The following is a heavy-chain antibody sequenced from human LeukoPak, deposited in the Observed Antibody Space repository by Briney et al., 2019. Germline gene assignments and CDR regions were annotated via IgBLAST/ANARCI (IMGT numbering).Heavy chain of an antibody. D-gene: IGHD4-23*01. CDR2: ISYDGSNK. Sequence: GGSLRLSCAASGFTFSSYGMHWVRQAPGKGLEWVAVISYDGSNKYYADSVKGRFTISRDNSKNTLYLQMNSLRAEDTAVYYCAKDYYGGNSFFDPWGQGTLATVSS. J-gene: IGHJ5*02. CDR3: AKDYYGGNSFFDP. V-gene: IGHV3-30*18. CDR1: GFTFSSYG.